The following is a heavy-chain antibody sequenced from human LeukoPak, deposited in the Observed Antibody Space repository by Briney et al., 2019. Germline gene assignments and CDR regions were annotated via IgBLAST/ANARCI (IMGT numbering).Heavy chain of an antibody. CDR3: AKGVGVAVALYVDY. D-gene: IGHD6-19*01. V-gene: IGHV3-9*01. CDR2: ISWNSGSI. J-gene: IGHJ4*02. Sequence: PGGSLRLSCAASGFTFDDYAMHWVRHAPGKGLVWVSGISWNSGSIGYADSVKGRFTISRDNAKNSLYLQMNSLRAEDTALYYCAKGVGVAVALYVDYWGQGTLVTVSS. CDR1: GFTFDDYA.